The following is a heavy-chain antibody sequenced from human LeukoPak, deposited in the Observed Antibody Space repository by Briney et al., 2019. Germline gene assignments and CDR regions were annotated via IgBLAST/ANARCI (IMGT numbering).Heavy chain of an antibody. D-gene: IGHD2-2*02. CDR2: IYYSGST. V-gene: IGHV4-59*01. J-gene: IGHJ4*02. Sequence: SETLSLTCTVSGGSISSYYWSWIRQPPGKGLEWIGYIYYSGSTNYNPSLKSRVTISVDTSKNQFSLKLSSVTAADTAVYYCARAYRWSYFDYWGQGTLVTVSS. CDR3: ARAYRWSYFDY. CDR1: GGSISSYY.